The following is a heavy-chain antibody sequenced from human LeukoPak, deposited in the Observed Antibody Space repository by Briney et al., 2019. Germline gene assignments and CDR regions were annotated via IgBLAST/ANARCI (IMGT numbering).Heavy chain of an antibody. V-gene: IGHV3-48*03. Sequence: GGSLRLSCAASGFTFSSYEMNWVRQAPGKGLEWVSYISSGSTIYDADSVKGRFTISRDNAKNSLYLQMNSLRAEDTAVYYCAKESIAVAGAPFDYWGQGTLVTVPS. CDR2: ISSGSTI. CDR1: GFTFSSYE. J-gene: IGHJ4*02. D-gene: IGHD6-19*01. CDR3: AKESIAVAGAPFDY.